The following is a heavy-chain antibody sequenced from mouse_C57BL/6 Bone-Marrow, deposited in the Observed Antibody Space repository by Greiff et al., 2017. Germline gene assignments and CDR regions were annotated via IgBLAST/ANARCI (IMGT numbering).Heavy chain of an antibody. Sequence: VKLVESGPGLVQPSQSLSITCTVSGFSLTSYGVHWVRQSPGKGLEWLGVIWSGGSTDYNAAFISRLSISKDNSKSQVFFKMNSLQADDTAIYYCARNIYYDYHYYAMDYWGQGTSVTVSS. CDR3: ARNIYYDYHYYAMDY. CDR2: IWSGGST. V-gene: IGHV2-2*01. D-gene: IGHD2-4*01. J-gene: IGHJ4*01. CDR1: GFSLTSYG.